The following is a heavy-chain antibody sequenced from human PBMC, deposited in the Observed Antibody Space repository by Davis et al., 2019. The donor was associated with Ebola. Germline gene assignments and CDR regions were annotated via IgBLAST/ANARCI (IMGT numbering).Heavy chain of an antibody. CDR3: AGGLLPYYYGMDV. CDR2: IKQDGSEK. D-gene: IGHD2/OR15-2a*01. J-gene: IGHJ6*04. CDR1: GFPFSSYR. V-gene: IGHV3-7*04. Sequence: PGGSLRLSCAASGFPFSSYRMSWVRQAPGKGLEWVAHIKQDGSEKSYVDSVKGRFTISRDNAKNSLYLQMNSLRAEETAAYYWAGGLLPYYYGMDVWGKGTTVTVSS.